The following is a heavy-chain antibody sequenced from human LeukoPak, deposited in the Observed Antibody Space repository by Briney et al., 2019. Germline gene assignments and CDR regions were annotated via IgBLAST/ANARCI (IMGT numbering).Heavy chain of an antibody. CDR2: ISYDGSNK. Sequence: GSLRLSFAASGFTFSSYGMHWVRQAPGKGLEWVAVISYDGSNKYYADSVKGRFTISRDNSKNTLYLQMNSLRAEDTAVYYCAKAFPAGDDFDYYYGMDVWGQGTTVTVPS. CDR3: AKAFPAGDDFDYYYGMDV. D-gene: IGHD7-27*01. V-gene: IGHV3-30*18. CDR1: GFTFSSYG. J-gene: IGHJ6*02.